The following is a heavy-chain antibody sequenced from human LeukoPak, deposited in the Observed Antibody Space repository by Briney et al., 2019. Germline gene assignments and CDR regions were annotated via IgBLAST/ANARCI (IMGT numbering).Heavy chain of an antibody. D-gene: IGHD3-10*01. CDR1: GGSFSGYY. J-gene: IGHJ5*02. Sequence: PSETLSLTCAVYGGSFSGYYWSWIRQPPGKGLEWIGEINHSGSTNYNPSLKSRVTISVDTSKNQLSLKLSSVTAADTAVYYCASAYGSGSYGSPWGQGTLVTVSS. CDR3: ASAYGSGSYGSP. CDR2: INHSGST. V-gene: IGHV4-34*01.